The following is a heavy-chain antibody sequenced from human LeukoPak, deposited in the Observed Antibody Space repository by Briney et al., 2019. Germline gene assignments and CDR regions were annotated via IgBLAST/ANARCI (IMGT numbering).Heavy chain of an antibody. J-gene: IGHJ5*02. D-gene: IGHD2-15*01. Sequence: SETLSLTCAVSGYSISGGYYWGWIRQFPGKGLEWIGSIYHSGTTYYNPSLKSRVTISLDTSQNQFSLQLSSMTAADSAMYYCGRRKGSTGVDPWGQGILVTVSS. CDR2: IYHSGTT. CDR3: GRRKGSTGVDP. V-gene: IGHV4-38-2*01. CDR1: GYSISGGYY.